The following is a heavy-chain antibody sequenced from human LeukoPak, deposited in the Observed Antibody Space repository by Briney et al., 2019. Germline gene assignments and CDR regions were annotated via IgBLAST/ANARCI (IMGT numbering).Heavy chain of an antibody. J-gene: IGHJ6*02. CDR2: IKDDGSEK. V-gene: IGHV3-7*01. CDR1: EFTFSSYW. D-gene: IGHD2-15*01. Sequence: TGGSLRLSCAASEFTFSSYWMNWVRQAPGKGLEWVANIKDDGSEKYYVDSVEGRFTISRDHTNNSLYLQMNSLRAEDTAVYYCARGLGSAYYYYGMDVWGQGTTVTVSS. CDR3: ARGLGSAYYYYGMDV.